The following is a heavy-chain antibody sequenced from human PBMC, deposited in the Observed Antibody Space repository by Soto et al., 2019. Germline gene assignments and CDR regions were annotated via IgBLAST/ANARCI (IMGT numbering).Heavy chain of an antibody. Sequence: GESLKICCKCSGYSFTSYWISGVRQMPGKGLEWVGRIDPSDSYTNYSPSSQGHVTITADKSISTAYLQWSSLKASDTAMYYCARLHMGTSVQLWSSNYYYGMDVWGQGTTVTVSS. V-gene: IGHV5-10-1*01. CDR3: ARLHMGTSVQLWSSNYYYGMDV. J-gene: IGHJ6*02. CDR2: IDPSDSYT. D-gene: IGHD5-18*01. CDR1: GYSFTSYW.